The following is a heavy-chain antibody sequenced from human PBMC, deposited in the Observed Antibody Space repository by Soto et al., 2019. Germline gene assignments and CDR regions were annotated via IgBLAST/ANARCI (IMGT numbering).Heavy chain of an antibody. CDR3: TRPPISSAPGDDY. V-gene: IGHV3-72*01. CDR1: GFTFNDYY. Sequence: EVQLVESGGDLVQPGGSLRLSCAASGFTFNDYYMDWVRQAPGKGLEWVGRSRNKAQSYSTSYAASVKGRFTISRDDSKNSLYLQMSSLKSEDTAVYYCTRPPISSAPGDDYWGQGTLVTVSS. CDR2: SRNKAQSYST. D-gene: IGHD2-2*02. J-gene: IGHJ4*02.